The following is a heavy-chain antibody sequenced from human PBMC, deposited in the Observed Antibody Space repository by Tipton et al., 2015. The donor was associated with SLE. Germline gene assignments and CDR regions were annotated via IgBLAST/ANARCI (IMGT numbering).Heavy chain of an antibody. J-gene: IGHJ4*02. CDR3: ARDTPDYYDSSGYYPFDY. D-gene: IGHD3-22*01. CDR1: GYTFTDYY. CDR2: VDPEDGET. Sequence: QLVQSGAEVKKPGATVKISCKVSGYTFTDYYMHWVQQAPGKGLEWMGLVDPEDGETIYAEKFQGRVTITADKSTSTAYMELSSLRSEDTAVYYCARDTPDYYDSSGYYPFDYWGQGTLVTVSS. V-gene: IGHV1-69-2*01.